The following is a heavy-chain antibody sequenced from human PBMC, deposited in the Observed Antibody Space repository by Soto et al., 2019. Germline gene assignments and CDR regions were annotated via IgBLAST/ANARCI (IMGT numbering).Heavy chain of an antibody. Sequence: QVQLVQSGAEEKKPGASVKVSCKASGYTFTSYAMHWVRQAPGQRLEWMGWINAGNGNTKYSQKFQGRVTITGDTSASTAYMELSSLRSEDTAVYYWARDTITGILDYWGQGTLVTVSS. V-gene: IGHV1-3*05. CDR3: ARDTITGILDY. CDR1: GYTFTSYA. J-gene: IGHJ4*02. CDR2: INAGNGNT. D-gene: IGHD1-20*01.